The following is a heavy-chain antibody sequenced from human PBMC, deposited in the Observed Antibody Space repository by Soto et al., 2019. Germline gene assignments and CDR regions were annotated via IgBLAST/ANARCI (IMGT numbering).Heavy chain of an antibody. J-gene: IGHJ4*02. D-gene: IGHD3-16*02. V-gene: IGHV3-30*18. CDR2: ISYDGSNK. Sequence: GGSLRLSCAASGFTFSSYGMHWVRQAPGKGLEWVAVISYDGSNKYYADSVKGRFTISRDNSKNTLYLQMNSLRAEDTAVYYCAKDPHLGELSSGGSDYWGQGTLVTVSS. CDR1: GFTFSSYG. CDR3: AKDPHLGELSSGGSDY.